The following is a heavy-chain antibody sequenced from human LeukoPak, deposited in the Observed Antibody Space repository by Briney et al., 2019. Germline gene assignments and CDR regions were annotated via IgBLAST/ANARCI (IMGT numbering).Heavy chain of an antibody. Sequence: ETLSLTCTVSGGSISSYYWSWIRQPPGKGLEWIGYMYYSGSTNYNPSLKSRVTISVDTSKNQFSLKLSSVTAADTAVYYCARHENPYYFDYWGQGTLVTVSS. CDR1: GGSISSYY. CDR2: MYYSGST. CDR3: ARHENPYYFDY. V-gene: IGHV4-59*08. J-gene: IGHJ4*02.